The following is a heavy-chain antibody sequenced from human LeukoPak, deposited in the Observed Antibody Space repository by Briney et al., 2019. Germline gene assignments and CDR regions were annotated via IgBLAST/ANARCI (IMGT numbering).Heavy chain of an antibody. J-gene: IGHJ4*02. D-gene: IGHD1-7*01. V-gene: IGHV4-38-2*01. CDR2: IYHSGSA. CDR3: ATGRRELLGVDY. CDR1: DYSISSGYY. Sequence: SETLSLTCAVSDYSISSGYYWGWIRQPPGKGMDWIGTIYHSGSAHYNPSLKSRVTISVDTSKNQFSLELSSVTAADTAVYHCATGRRELLGVDYWGQGTLVTVSS.